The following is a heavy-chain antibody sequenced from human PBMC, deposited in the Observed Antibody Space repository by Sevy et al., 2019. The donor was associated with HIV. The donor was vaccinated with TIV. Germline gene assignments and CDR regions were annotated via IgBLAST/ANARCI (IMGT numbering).Heavy chain of an antibody. CDR2: INPNSGGT. Sequence: ALVKVSCKASGYTFTGYYMHWVRQAPGQGLEWMGWINPNSGGTNYAQKFQGRVTMTRDTSISTAYMELSRLRSDDTAVYYCAREKGYSGYDWGVDYWGQGTLVTVSS. CDR1: GYTFTGYY. CDR3: AREKGYSGYDWGVDY. V-gene: IGHV1-2*02. J-gene: IGHJ4*02. D-gene: IGHD5-12*01.